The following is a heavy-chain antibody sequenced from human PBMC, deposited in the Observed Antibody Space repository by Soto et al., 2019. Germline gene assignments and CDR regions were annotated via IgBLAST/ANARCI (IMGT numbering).Heavy chain of an antibody. CDR1: GYGFTTYG. V-gene: IGHV1-18*01. J-gene: IGHJ4*02. D-gene: IGHD1-1*01. Sequence: QVHLVQSGAEVKKPGASVKVSCKGSGYGFTTYGITWVRQAPGQGLEWMAWISAHNGNTNYAQKLQGRVTVTRDTSTSTAYMELRSLRSDDTAVYYCARRRYGDYWGQGALVTVSS. CDR2: ISAHNGNT. CDR3: ARRRYGDY.